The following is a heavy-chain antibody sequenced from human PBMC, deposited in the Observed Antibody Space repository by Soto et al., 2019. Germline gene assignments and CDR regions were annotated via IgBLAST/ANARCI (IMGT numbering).Heavy chain of an antibody. CDR2: INPNSGGT. D-gene: IGHD1-1*01. CDR3: ARAILEQLSY. Sequence: ASVKVSCKASGYTFTTYDISWVRQAPGQGLEWMGWINPNSGGTNYAQKFQGWVTMTRDTSISTAYMELSRLRSDDTAVYYCARAILEQLSYWGQGTLVIVSS. CDR1: GYTFTTYD. V-gene: IGHV1-2*04. J-gene: IGHJ4*02.